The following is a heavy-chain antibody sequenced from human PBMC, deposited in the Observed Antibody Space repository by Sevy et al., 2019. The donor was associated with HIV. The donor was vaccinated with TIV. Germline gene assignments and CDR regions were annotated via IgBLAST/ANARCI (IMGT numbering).Heavy chain of an antibody. CDR1: GCTFSSYW. J-gene: IGHJ5*02. V-gene: IGHV3-7*01. Sequence: GGSLRLSCAASGCTFSSYWMSWVRQAPGKGLEWVANIKQDGSEKYYVDSVKGRFTISRDNAKNSLYLQMNSLRAEDTAVYYYAREIKLAARPRWFDPWCQGTLVTVSS. D-gene: IGHD6-6*01. CDR3: AREIKLAARPRWFDP. CDR2: IKQDGSEK.